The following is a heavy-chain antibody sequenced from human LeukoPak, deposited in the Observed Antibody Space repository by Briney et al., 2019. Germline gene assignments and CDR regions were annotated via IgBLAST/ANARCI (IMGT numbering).Heavy chain of an antibody. CDR3: ARFRGLRGDVGYCSGGSCFTGFNWFDP. J-gene: IGHJ5*02. CDR1: GGSISSGGYY. CDR2: IYYSGST. V-gene: IGHV4-31*03. Sequence: SETLSLTCTVSGGSISSGGYYWSWIRQHPGKGLEWIGYIYYSGSTYYNPSLKSRVTISVDTSKNQFSLKLSSVTAADTAVYYCARFRGLRGDVGYCSGGSCFTGFNWFDPWGQGTLVTVSS. D-gene: IGHD2-15*01.